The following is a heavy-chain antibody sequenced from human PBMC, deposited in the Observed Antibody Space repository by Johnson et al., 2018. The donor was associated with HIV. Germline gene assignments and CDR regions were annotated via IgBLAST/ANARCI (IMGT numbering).Heavy chain of an antibody. CDR3: AREGLEPAVYDAFDI. D-gene: IGHD1-1*01. V-gene: IGHV3-74*01. CDR2: ISSDGSST. J-gene: IGHJ3*02. CDR1: GFTFSIYW. Sequence: VQLVESGGGLVQPGGSLRLSCAASGFTFSIYWMHWVRQAPGKGLEWVSRISSDGSSTTYADSVTGRFPVSRANPRNTLFLQMNSLRAEDTAVYYCAREGLEPAVYDAFDIWGQGTMVTVSS.